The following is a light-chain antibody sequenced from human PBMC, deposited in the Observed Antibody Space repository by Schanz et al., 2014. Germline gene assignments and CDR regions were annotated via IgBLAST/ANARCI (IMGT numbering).Light chain of an antibody. V-gene: IGLV4-60*02. CDR2: LEGSGSY. CDR3: ETWGSNTQV. Sequence: QPVLTQSSSASASLGSSVKLTCTLSSGHSSYIIAWHQQQPGKAPRYLMKLEGSGSYNKGSGVPDRFSGSSSGADRYLIISNLQFEDEADYYCETWGSNTQVFGGGTKLTVL. J-gene: IGLJ2*01. CDR1: SGHSSYI.